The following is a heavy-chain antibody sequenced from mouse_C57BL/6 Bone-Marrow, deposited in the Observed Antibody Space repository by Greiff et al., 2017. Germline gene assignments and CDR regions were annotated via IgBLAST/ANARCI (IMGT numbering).Heavy chain of an antibody. Sequence: QVQLQQSDAELVKPGASVKLSCKASGYTFTSYWMHWVKQRPGQGLEWIGEIDPSDSYTNYNQKFKGKSTLTVDKSSSTAYMQLSSLTSEDSAVYYCAGGWFAYWGQGTLVTVSA. CDR1: GYTFTSYW. CDR3: AGGWFAY. CDR2: IDPSDSYT. J-gene: IGHJ3*01. V-gene: IGHV1-69*01.